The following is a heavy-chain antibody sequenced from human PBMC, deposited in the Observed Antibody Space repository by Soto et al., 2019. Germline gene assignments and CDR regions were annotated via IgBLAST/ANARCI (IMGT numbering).Heavy chain of an antibody. CDR3: ARDKDSSARPRAEFDY. CDR2: INPSDGTT. CDR1: GYMFTSYF. V-gene: IGHV1-46*01. J-gene: IGHJ4*02. Sequence: QGHLVQSGAEVKRPGASVRVSCESSGYMFTSYFIHWVRQAPGQGLEWVGVINPSDGTTTYAQKFQARTTMTRDTSTTTVDMELSSLRSADTAVYYCARDKDSSARPRAEFDYWGQGTLITVSS. D-gene: IGHD6-19*01.